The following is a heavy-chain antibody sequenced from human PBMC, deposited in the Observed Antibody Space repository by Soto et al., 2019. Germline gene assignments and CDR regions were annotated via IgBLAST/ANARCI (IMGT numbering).Heavy chain of an antibody. D-gene: IGHD2-8*02. J-gene: IGHJ4*02. V-gene: IGHV3-21*01. CDR2: IDGTSVYI. CDR3: ARQFYPDVTGNHLLGF. Sequence: GGSLRLSCEGTGFTFTYYAIHWVRQAPGKGLEWVSSIDGTSVYIYYADSVRGRFTISRDNAKNSLYLQMNSLRAEGTAVYYCARQFYPDVTGNHLLGFWGRGTLVTVSS. CDR1: GFTFTYYA.